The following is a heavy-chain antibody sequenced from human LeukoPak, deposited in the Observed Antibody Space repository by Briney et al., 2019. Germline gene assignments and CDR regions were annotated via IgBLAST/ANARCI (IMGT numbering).Heavy chain of an antibody. D-gene: IGHD3-22*01. CDR3: ARAGDSSGYSDY. V-gene: IGHV4-34*01. J-gene: IGHJ4*02. CDR2: INHSGST. CDR1: GGSFSGYY. Sequence: PSETQSLTCAVYGGSFSGYYWSWIRQPPGKGLEWIGEINHSGSTNYNPSLKSRVTISVDTSKNQFSLKLSSVTAADTAVYYCARAGDSSGYSDYWGQGTLVTVSS.